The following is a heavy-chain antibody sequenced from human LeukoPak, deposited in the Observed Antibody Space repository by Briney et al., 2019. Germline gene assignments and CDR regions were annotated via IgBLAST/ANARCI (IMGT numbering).Heavy chain of an antibody. Sequence: PGTSLRLSCAASGLTFSINAMHWVRQAPGKGLEWVAVVSSDGTKKYYADSVKGRFTISRDNAKNSLYLQMNSLRAEDTAVYYCAQIYTYGSSQFDYWGQGTLVTVSS. CDR3: AQIYTYGSSQFDY. CDR1: GLTFSINA. D-gene: IGHD5-18*01. J-gene: IGHJ4*02. V-gene: IGHV3-30-3*01. CDR2: VSSDGTKK.